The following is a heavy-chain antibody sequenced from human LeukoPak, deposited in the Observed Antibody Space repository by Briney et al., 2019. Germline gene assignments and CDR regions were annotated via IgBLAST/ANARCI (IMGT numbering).Heavy chain of an antibody. CDR1: GFTFSSYA. CDR2: ISSNGGST. Sequence: PGGSLRLSCAASGFTFSSYAMHWVRQAPGKGLEYVSAISSNGGSTYYANSVKGRFTISRDNSKNTLYLQMGSLRAEDMAVHYCARVGYDSSGFVDYWGQGTLVTVSS. V-gene: IGHV3-64*01. CDR3: ARVGYDSSGFVDY. D-gene: IGHD3-22*01. J-gene: IGHJ4*02.